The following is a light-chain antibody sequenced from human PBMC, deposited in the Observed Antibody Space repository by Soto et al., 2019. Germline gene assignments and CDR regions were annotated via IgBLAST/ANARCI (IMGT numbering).Light chain of an antibody. CDR3: SSYTSSSTWV. CDR1: SSDVGSYNR. V-gene: IGLV2-18*02. Sequence: QSALTQPPSVSGSPGQSVTISCTGTSSDVGSYNRVSWYQQPPGTAPKLMIYEVSNRPSGVPDRFSGSKSGNTASLTISGLQAADEADYYCSSYTSSSTWVFGGGTKLTVL. J-gene: IGLJ3*02. CDR2: EVS.